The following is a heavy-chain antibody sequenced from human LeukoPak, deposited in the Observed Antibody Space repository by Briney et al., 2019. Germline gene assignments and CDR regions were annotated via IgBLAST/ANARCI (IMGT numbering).Heavy chain of an antibody. CDR1: GFTFSSYA. D-gene: IGHD2-15*01. CDR3: ARDHSGYCSGGSCYGRAYYYYGMDV. CDR2: ISYDGSNK. Sequence: PGGSLRLSCAASGFTFSSYAMHWVRQAPGKGLEWVAAISYDGSNKYYADSVEGRFTISRDNSKNTLYLQMNSLRAEDTAVYYCARDHSGYCSGGSCYGRAYYYYGMDVWGQGTTVTVSS. V-gene: IGHV3-30-3*01. J-gene: IGHJ6*02.